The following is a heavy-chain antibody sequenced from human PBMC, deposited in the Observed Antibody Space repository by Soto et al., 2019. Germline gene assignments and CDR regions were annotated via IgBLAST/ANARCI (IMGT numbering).Heavy chain of an antibody. V-gene: IGHV3-30-3*01. CDR2: ISYDGSNK. D-gene: IGHD1-1*01. CDR3: ARKGSYPHELAY. J-gene: IGHJ4*02. CDR1: GFTFSSYA. Sequence: QVQLVESGGGVVQPGRSLRLSCAASGFTFSSYAMHWVRQAPGKGLEWVAVISYDGSNKYYADSVKGRFTISRDNSKNTLYLQMNSLRAEDTAVYYCARKGSYPHELAYWGQGTLVTVSS.